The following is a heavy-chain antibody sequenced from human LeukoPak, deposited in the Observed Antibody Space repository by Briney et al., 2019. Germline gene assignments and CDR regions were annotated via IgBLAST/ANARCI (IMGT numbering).Heavy chain of an antibody. CDR2: ISWNSGII. J-gene: IGHJ4*02. V-gene: IGHV3-9*01. D-gene: IGHD6-19*01. CDR1: GFTFDDYA. Sequence: GRSLRLSCAASGFTFDDYAMHWVRQAPGKGLEWVSGISWNSGIIGYEDSVKGRFTISRDNAKNSLYLQMNSLRAEDTALYYCAKDISAVAGSFDYWGQGTLVTVSS. CDR3: AKDISAVAGSFDY.